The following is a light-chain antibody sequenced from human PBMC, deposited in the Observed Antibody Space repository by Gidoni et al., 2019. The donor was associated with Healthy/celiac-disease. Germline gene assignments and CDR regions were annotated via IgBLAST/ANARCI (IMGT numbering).Light chain of an antibody. J-gene: IGLJ2*01. CDR3: SSYTSSSLV. CDR2: DVS. CDR1: SSYVGGYNY. V-gene: IGLV2-14*03. Sequence: QSALPQPASVSGSPGQSITISCTGTSSYVGGYNYVSWYQQHPGKAPKLMIYDVSNRPSGVSNRFSGSKSGNTASLTISGLQAEDEADYYCSSYTSSSLVFGGGTKLTVL.